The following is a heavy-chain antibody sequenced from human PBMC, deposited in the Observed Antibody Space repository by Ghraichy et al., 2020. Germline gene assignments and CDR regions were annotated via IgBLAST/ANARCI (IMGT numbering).Heavy chain of an antibody. CDR3: VRADGSGSFYY. Sequence: GGSLRLSCATSGFNLGVYTMNWLRWAPNRGLEWVASISSDSVYRYYGASVRGRFTISRDNAVKSIYLQMNSLRVDDTAMYYCVRADGSGSFYYWGQGTLVTVSS. V-gene: IGHV3-21*01. D-gene: IGHD3-10*01. CDR1: GFNLGVYT. J-gene: IGHJ4*02. CDR2: ISSDSVYR.